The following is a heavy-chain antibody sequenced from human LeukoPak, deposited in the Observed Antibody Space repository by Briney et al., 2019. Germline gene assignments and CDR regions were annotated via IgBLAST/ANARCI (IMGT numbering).Heavy chain of an antibody. CDR1: GFTFSSYG. J-gene: IGHJ3*02. CDR2: IWYDGSNK. CDR3: AKSTLNYYDSSGHDAFDI. D-gene: IGHD3-22*01. Sequence: QPGGSLRLSCAASGFTFSSYGMHWVRQAPGKGLEWVAVIWYDGSNKYYADSVKGRFTISRDNSKNTLYLQMNGLRAEDTAVYYCAKSTLNYYDSSGHDAFDIWGQGTMVTVSS. V-gene: IGHV3-33*06.